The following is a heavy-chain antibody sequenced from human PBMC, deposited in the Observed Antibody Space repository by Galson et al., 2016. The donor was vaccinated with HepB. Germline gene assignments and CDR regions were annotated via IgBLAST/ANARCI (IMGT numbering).Heavy chain of an antibody. D-gene: IGHD4/OR15-4a*01. J-gene: IGHJ3*02. Sequence: ETLSLTCGVYGGSFSAYYWSWIRQPPGKGLEWIGEINHSGNTNYNPSLKSRVTISVDTSKNQFSLKLSSVTAADTAVYYCARVSWTMATAFDIWGQGTMVTVSS. CDR3: ARVSWTMATAFDI. V-gene: IGHV4-34*01. CDR1: GGSFSAYY. CDR2: INHSGNT.